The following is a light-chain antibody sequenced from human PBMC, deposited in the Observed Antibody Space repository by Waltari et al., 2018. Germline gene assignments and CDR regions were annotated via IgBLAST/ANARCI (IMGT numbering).Light chain of an antibody. Sequence: DIQMTQSPSSLSASVGDRVTITCQASQDISNYLNWYQQKPGKAPKLLIYDASNLETGVPSMFSGSGSGTDFTFTISSLQPEDIATYYCQQYDNPPPFTFGPGTKVDIK. CDR1: QDISNY. V-gene: IGKV1-33*01. J-gene: IGKJ3*01. CDR2: DAS. CDR3: QQYDNPPPFT.